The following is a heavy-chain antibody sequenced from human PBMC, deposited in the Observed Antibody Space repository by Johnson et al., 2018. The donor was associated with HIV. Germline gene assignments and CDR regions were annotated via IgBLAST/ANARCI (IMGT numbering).Heavy chain of an antibody. CDR3: ARDPGNGGRPFDAFDI. CDR1: AFSFSGYA. Sequence: QVQLVESGGGLVQPGGSLRLSCTSAFSFSGYAMHWVRQAPGKGLEWVAVVSYDASNKYYADSVKGRFTISRDNSKNTVFLQMDSLRGEDTADYYCARDPGNGGRPFDAFDIWGQGTKVTVSS. J-gene: IGHJ3*02. V-gene: IGHV3-30*04. D-gene: IGHD4-23*01. CDR2: VSYDASNK.